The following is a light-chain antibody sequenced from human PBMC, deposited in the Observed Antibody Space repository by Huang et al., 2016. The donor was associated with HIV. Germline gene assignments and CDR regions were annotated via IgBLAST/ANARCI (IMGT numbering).Light chain of an antibody. CDR2: KAS. J-gene: IGKJ3*01. V-gene: IGKV1-5*03. CDR3: QQYNSYPFT. Sequence: DIQMNPSPSTLSASVGDRVTITCRASESINSWLAWYQQTPGKSPKLLIYKASTFESGVPSRFSGSESGTDFTLTINSLQPDDFATYYCQQYNSYPFTFGPGTKVDFK. CDR1: ESINSW.